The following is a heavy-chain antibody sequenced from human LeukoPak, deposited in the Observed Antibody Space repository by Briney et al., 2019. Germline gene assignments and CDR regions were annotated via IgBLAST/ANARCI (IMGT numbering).Heavy chain of an antibody. CDR3: ARGGFYCGDDCYVDY. CDR1: GGSFSFYY. CDR2: IYLSGST. J-gene: IGHJ4*02. V-gene: IGHV4-34*01. D-gene: IGHD2-21*02. Sequence: SETLSLTCAVYGGSFSFYYWSWIRQPPEKGLEWIGEIYLSGSTNYNPSLKSRVTISIDTSKNQFSLKLRSVTAADTAVYYCARGGFYCGDDCYVDYWGQGTLVTVSS.